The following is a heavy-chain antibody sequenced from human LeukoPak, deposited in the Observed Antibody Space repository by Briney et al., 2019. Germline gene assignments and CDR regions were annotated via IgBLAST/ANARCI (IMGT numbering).Heavy chain of an antibody. J-gene: IGHJ6*02. CDR1: GGSVSSGSYY. Sequence: SETLSLTCTVSGGSVSSGSYYWSWIRQPPGKGLEWIGYIYYSGSTNYNPSLKSRVTISVDTSKNQFSLKLSSVTAADTAVYSSARRDFAAASRGYYYYYYGMDVWGQGTTVTVSS. V-gene: IGHV4-61*01. CDR2: IYYSGST. D-gene: IGHD2-2*01. CDR3: ARRDFAAASRGYYYYYYGMDV.